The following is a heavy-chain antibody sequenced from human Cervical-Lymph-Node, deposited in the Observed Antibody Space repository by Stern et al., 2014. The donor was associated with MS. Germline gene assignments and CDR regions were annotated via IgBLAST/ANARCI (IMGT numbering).Heavy chain of an antibody. J-gene: IGHJ6*02. D-gene: IGHD2-21*02. Sequence: QMVQSGAEVKKPGASVKVSCNVSGYTLSAISMHWVRQAPGQGIEGMGGVDPEHGERRYAQKYQVRVTMAEDRSTDTAYMELSSLSSEDTAVYYCATHRGRVTYYYGMDVWGQGTTVTVSS. CDR3: ATHRGRVTYYYGMDV. V-gene: IGHV1-24*01. CDR1: GYTLSAIS. CDR2: VDPEHGER.